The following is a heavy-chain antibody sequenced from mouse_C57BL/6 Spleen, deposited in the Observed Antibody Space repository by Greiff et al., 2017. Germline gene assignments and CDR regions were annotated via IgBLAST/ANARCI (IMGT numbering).Heavy chain of an antibody. CDR3: TRLGLRSWFDY. J-gene: IGHJ3*01. CDR2: IDPETGGT. D-gene: IGHD2-4*01. CDR1: GYTFTDYE. V-gene: IGHV1-15*01. Sequence: QVQLQQSGAELVRPGASVTLSCKASGYTFTDYEMHWVKQTPVHGLEWIGAIDPETGGTAYNQKFKGKAILTADKSSSTAYMELRSLTSEDSAVYYCTRLGLRSWFDYWGQGTLVTVSA.